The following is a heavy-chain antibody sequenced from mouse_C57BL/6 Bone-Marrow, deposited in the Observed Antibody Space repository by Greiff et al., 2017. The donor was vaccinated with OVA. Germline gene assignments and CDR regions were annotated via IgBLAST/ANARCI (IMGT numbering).Heavy chain of an antibody. J-gene: IGHJ4*01. Sequence: DVQLQESGAELVRPGASVKLSCTASGFNIKDDYMHWVQQRPEQGLEWIGWIDPENGDTEYASKLQGKATITADTTSNTAYLQLSSLTSEDTAVYYSTTWTTVVAKRGNAMDYWGQGTSVTVSS. CDR2: IDPENGDT. V-gene: IGHV14-4*01. CDR3: TTWTTVVAKRGNAMDY. D-gene: IGHD1-1*01. CDR1: GFNIKDDY.